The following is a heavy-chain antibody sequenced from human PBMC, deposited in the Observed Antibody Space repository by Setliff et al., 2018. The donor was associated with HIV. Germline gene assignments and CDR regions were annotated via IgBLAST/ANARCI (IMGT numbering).Heavy chain of an antibody. Sequence: GGSLRLSCAASGFTFSSYEMHWVRQAPGKGLEWVAVISYDGSDKYYVDAVKGRFTISRDNSKNTLYLQMNSLRAEDTAIYYCTRDPRPMDVWGKGTTVTVSS. CDR2: ISYDGSDK. J-gene: IGHJ6*04. CDR1: GFTFSSYE. CDR3: TRDPRPMDV. V-gene: IGHV3-30*07.